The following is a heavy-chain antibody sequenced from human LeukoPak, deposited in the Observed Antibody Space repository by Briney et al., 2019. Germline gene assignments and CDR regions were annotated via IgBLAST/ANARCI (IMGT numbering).Heavy chain of an antibody. V-gene: IGHV4-59*01. CDR1: GGSISSYY. D-gene: IGHD3-22*01. CDR2: IYYSGST. CDR3: AAKYYYDSSGLDY. Sequence: PSETLSLTCTVSGGSISSYYWSWIRQPPGKGLEWIGYIYYSGSTNYNPSLKSRVTISVDTSKNQFFMKLSSVTAADTAVYYCAAKYYYDSSGLDYWGQGTLVTVSS. J-gene: IGHJ4*02.